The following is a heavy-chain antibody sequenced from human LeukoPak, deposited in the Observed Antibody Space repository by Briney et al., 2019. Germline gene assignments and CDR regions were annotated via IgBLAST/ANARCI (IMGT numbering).Heavy chain of an antibody. CDR2: ISYDGSNK. Sequence: GGSLRLSCAASGFTFSSYGMHWVRQAPGKGLEWVAVISYDGSNKYYADSVKGRFTISRDNSKNTLYLQMNSLRAEDTAVYYCAKVLYYGSGSFPFDYWGQGTLVTVSS. D-gene: IGHD3-10*01. J-gene: IGHJ4*02. V-gene: IGHV3-30*18. CDR3: AKVLYYGSGSFPFDY. CDR1: GFTFSSYG.